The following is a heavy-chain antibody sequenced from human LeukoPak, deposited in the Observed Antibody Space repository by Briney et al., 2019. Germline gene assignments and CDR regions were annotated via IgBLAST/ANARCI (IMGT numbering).Heavy chain of an antibody. Sequence: SETLSLTCTVSGASISRTTYYWGWFRQPPGKGLEWIATMFYSGYTYYNPSLKSRVTISIDTSENQVSLKLSFVTAADTALYYCAKEPTGDKSFDSWGQGTLVTVSS. CDR1: GASISRTTYY. J-gene: IGHJ4*02. D-gene: IGHD7-27*01. CDR2: MFYSGYT. CDR3: AKEPTGDKSFDS. V-gene: IGHV4-39*07.